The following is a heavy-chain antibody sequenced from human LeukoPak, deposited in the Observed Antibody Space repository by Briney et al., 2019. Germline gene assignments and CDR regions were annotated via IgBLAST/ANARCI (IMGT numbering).Heavy chain of an antibody. Sequence: PGGSLRLSCAASGFTFSSYGMHWVRQAPGKGLEWVAFIRYDGSNKYYADSVKGRFTISRDNSKNTLYLQMNSLRAEDTAVYYCAKTPPYCSSTSCYYFDYWGQGTLVTVSS. CDR1: GFTFSSYG. CDR3: AKTPPYCSSTSCYYFDY. J-gene: IGHJ4*02. V-gene: IGHV3-30*02. D-gene: IGHD2-2*01. CDR2: IRYDGSNK.